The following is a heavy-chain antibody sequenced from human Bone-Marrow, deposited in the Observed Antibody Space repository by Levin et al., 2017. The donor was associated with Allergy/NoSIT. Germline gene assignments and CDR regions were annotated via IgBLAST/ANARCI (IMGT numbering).Heavy chain of an antibody. V-gene: IGHV3-49*04. J-gene: IGHJ4*02. Sequence: GGSLRLSCTGSGFTFGDYAMSWVRQAPGKGLEWVGFIRSKPFGGTADYAASVKGRFTISRDDSKNIAYLQMNSLITEDTALYYCTRDLGGLPFFDYWGQGTLVTVSS. CDR2: IRSKPFGGTA. CDR1: GFTFGDYA. CDR3: TRDLGGLPFFDY. D-gene: IGHD3/OR15-3a*01.